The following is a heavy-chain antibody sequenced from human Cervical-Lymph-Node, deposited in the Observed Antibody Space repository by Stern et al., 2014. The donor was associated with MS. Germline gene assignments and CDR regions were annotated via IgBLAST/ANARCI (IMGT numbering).Heavy chain of an antibody. J-gene: IGHJ4*02. CDR2: IIPMLGIA. Sequence: VQLVQSGAEVKKPGSSVTVSCKASGGTISNYIIGWVRQAPGQGLEWMGGIIPMLGIANYSEKFQDRVTITADESTSTAYMDLSSLRSEDTAVYYCARATSDYIWGTYRFLDSWGQGTLVIVSS. CDR1: GGTISNYI. CDR3: ARATSDYIWGTYRFLDS. V-gene: IGHV1-69*01. D-gene: IGHD3-16*02.